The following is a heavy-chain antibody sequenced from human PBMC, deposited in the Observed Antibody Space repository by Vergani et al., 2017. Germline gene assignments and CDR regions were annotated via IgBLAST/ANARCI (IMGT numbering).Heavy chain of an antibody. J-gene: IGHJ3*02. V-gene: IGHV1-69*09. D-gene: IGHD1-1*01. CDR1: GGTFSSYT. Sequence: VQLVESGGGLVKPGSSVKVSCKASGGTFSSYTISWVRQAPGQGLEWMGRIIPILGIANYAQKFQGRVTITADKSTSTAYMELSSLRSEETAVYYCASAPNVQLERTKYAFDIWGQGTMVTVSS. CDR3: ASAPNVQLERTKYAFDI. CDR2: IIPILGIA.